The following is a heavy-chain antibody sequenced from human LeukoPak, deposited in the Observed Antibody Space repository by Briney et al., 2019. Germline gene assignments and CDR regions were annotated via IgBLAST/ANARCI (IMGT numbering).Heavy chain of an antibody. Sequence: GGSLRLSCAASGFTFTNYAMSWVRQAPGKGLEWVSAISGSGGSTYYADSVKGRFTIFRGNSKNTLYLQMNSLRAEDTAVYYCARDLWRVYGMDVWGQGTTVTVSS. CDR1: GFTFTNYA. CDR3: ARDLWRVYGMDV. V-gene: IGHV3-23*01. J-gene: IGHJ6*02. CDR2: ISGSGGST.